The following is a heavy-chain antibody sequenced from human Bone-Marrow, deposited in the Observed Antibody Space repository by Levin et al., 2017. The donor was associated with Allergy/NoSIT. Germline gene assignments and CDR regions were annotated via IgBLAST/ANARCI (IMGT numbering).Heavy chain of an antibody. CDR1: GYTFTSYG. CDR3: ARDFVSTVTTYPNSRFDY. J-gene: IGHJ4*02. CDR2: ISAYNGNT. V-gene: IGHV1-18*01. Sequence: GESLKISCKASGYTFTSYGISWVRQAPGQGLEWMGWISAYNGNTNYAQKLQGRVTMTTDTSTSTAYMELRSLRSDDTAVYYCARDFVSTVTTYPNSRFDYWGQGTLVTVSS. D-gene: IGHD4-17*01.